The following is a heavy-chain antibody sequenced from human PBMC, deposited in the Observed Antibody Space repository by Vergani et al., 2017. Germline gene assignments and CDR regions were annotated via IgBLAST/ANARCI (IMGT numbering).Heavy chain of an antibody. CDR2: IRYDGSNK. V-gene: IGHV3-30*02. CDR3: AKKDVSLGSGAFDI. J-gene: IGHJ3*02. Sequence: QVQLVESGGGVVQPGGSLRLSCAASGFTFSSYGMHWVRQAPGKGLEWVAFIRYDGSNKYYADSVKGRFTISRDNSKNTLYLQMNSLRAEDTAVYYCAKKDVSLGSGAFDIWGQGTMVTVSS. CDR1: GFTFSSYG. D-gene: IGHD2-15*01.